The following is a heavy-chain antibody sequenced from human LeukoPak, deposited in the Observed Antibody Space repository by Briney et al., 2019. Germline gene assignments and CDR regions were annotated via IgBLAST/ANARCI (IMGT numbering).Heavy chain of an antibody. J-gene: IGHJ5*02. CDR3: ARLHQQLVLRGSDWFDP. Sequence: SETLSLTCTVSGDSISYYYWSWIRQPPGKGLEWIGCIYTNESTNYNPSLKSRVTISVDASKNQFSLKLSSVTAADTAAYYCARLHQQLVLRGSDWFDPWGQGTLVTVSS. CDR1: GDSISYYY. V-gene: IGHV4-4*09. D-gene: IGHD6-13*01. CDR2: IYTNEST.